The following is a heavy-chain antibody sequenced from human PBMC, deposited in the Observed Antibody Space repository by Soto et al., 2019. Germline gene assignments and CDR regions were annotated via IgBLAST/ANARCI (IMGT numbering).Heavy chain of an antibody. CDR3: AREEDWSHYFDY. D-gene: IGHD3-9*01. Sequence: ASVKVSCKASGYTFTSYGISWVRQAPGQGLEWMGWISPYNGDTNYAQNQDRVTMTTDTSTSTAYLYLRSLTSDDTAVYYCAREEDWSHYFDYWGQGTLVTVS. V-gene: IGHV1-18*01. J-gene: IGHJ4*02. CDR2: ISPYNGDT. CDR1: GYTFTSYG.